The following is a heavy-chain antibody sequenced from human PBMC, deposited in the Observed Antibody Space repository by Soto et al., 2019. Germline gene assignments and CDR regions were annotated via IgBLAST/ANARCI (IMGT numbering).Heavy chain of an antibody. CDR1: GFTFSSFS. J-gene: IGHJ4*02. D-gene: IGHD6-19*01. V-gene: IGHV3-48*02. CDR3: ARDLGWAFDS. CDR2: IGAAGSPI. Sequence: EVQLVESGGGLVQPGGSLRLSCAASGFTFSSFSMHWVRQAPGRGLEWISYIGAAGSPISYADSVKGRFAISRDNAQNSLSLQMDSLRDEDTAVYYCARDLGWAFDSWGQGALVTVSS.